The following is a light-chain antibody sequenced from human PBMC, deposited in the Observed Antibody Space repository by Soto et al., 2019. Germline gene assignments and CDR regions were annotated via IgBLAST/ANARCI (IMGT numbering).Light chain of an antibody. CDR3: QKYSSAPWT. V-gene: IGKV1-27*01. J-gene: IGKJ1*01. Sequence: DIQMTQSPSSLSTSVGDRVTITCRASQGISNYLAWYQQKPGKVPKLLIYAASTLQSGVPSRFSGSGSGTDLTLTIRSLQPEDVATYYCQKYSSAPWTCGQGTKVEIK. CDR1: QGISNY. CDR2: AAS.